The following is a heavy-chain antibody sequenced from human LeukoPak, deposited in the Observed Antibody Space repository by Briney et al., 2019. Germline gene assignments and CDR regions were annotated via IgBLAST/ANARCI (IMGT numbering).Heavy chain of an antibody. CDR1: GGSISSSNW. CDR2: IYHSGST. Sequence: PSETLSLTCAVSGGSISSSNWWSWVRQPPGKGLEWIGEIYHSGSTNYNPSLKSRVTISVDKSKNQFSLKLSSVTAADTAVYYCARVSSGSYYDLDYFDYWGQGTLVTVSS. CDR3: ARVSSGSYYDLDYFDY. V-gene: IGHV4-4*02. J-gene: IGHJ4*02. D-gene: IGHD1-26*01.